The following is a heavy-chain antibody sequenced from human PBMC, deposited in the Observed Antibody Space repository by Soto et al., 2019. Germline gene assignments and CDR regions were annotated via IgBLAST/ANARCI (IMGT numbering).Heavy chain of an antibody. CDR2: INPNSGGT. V-gene: IGHV1-2*04. Sequence: QVQLVQSGAEVKKPGASVKVSCKASGYTFTGYYMHWVRQAPGQGLEWMGWINPNSGGTNYAQKFQGWVTMTRDTSISTADMELSRLRSDDTAVYYCARAPGGIVVVPAAIPGEEYYFDYWGQGTLVTVSS. CDR1: GYTFTGYY. J-gene: IGHJ4*02. D-gene: IGHD2-2*01. CDR3: ARAPGGIVVVPAAIPGEEYYFDY.